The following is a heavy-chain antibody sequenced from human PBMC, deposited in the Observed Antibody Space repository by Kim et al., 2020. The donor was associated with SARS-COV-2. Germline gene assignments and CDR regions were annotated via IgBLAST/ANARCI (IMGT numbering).Heavy chain of an antibody. D-gene: IGHD2-2*01. J-gene: IGHJ3*02. V-gene: IGHV3-23*01. CDR3: ANYIVVVPAAIIDAFDI. Sequence: VKGRFTISRDNSKNTLYLQMNSLRAEDTAVYYCANYIVVVPAAIIDAFDIWGQGTMVTVSS.